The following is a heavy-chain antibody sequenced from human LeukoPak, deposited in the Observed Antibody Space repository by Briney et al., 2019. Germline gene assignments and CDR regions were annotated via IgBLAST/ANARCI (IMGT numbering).Heavy chain of an antibody. V-gene: IGHV3-23*01. CDR2: VSGGGST. CDR3: AKGKDPDN. Sequence: GGSLRLSCAASGFAFSNFAMSWGRQAPGKGLEWVSAVSGGGSTYYADSVKGRLTISRDNSRNTVYLQMNSLRAEDTAVYFCAKGKDPDNWGQGTLVTVSS. J-gene: IGHJ4*02. CDR1: GFAFSNFA.